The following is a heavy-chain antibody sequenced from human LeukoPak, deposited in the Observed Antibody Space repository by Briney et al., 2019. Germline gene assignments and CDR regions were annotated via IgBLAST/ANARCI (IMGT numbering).Heavy chain of an antibody. CDR1: GGSFSGYY. CDR3: ARISTSPASPYYYYGMDV. Sequence: SETLSLTCAVYGGSFSGYYWSWIRQPPGKGLEWIGEINHSGSTNYNPSLKSRVTISVDTSKNQFSLKLSSVTAADTAVYYCARISTSPASPYYYYGMDVWGQGTTVTVSS. D-gene: IGHD2-2*01. CDR2: INHSGST. V-gene: IGHV4-34*01. J-gene: IGHJ6*02.